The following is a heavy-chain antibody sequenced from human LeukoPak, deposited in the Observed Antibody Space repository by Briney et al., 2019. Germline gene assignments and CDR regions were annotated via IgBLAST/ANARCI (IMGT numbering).Heavy chain of an antibody. Sequence: SETLSLTCTVSGGSISSYYWSWIRQPPGKGLEWTGYIYYSGSTNYNPSLKSRVTMSVDTSKNQFSLKLRSMTAADTAVYYCARAPVTVKDSFDIWGQGTMVTVSS. CDR2: IYYSGST. CDR3: ARAPVTVKDSFDI. V-gene: IGHV4-59*12. CDR1: GGSISSYY. J-gene: IGHJ3*02. D-gene: IGHD4-11*01.